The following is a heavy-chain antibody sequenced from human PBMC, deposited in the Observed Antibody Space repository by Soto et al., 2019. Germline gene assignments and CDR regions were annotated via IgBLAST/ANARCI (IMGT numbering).Heavy chain of an antibody. CDR2: IKQDGSEK. J-gene: IGHJ4*02. CDR3: ARDDFDWSSD. D-gene: IGHD3-9*01. V-gene: IGHV3-7*01. Sequence: GGSLRLSCAASGFNFSSYWMSWVRQAPGKGLEWVANIKQDGSEKYYVDSVKGRFTISRDNAKNSLYLQMNSLRAEDTAVYYCARDDFDWSSDWGQGTLVTVSS. CDR1: GFNFSSYW.